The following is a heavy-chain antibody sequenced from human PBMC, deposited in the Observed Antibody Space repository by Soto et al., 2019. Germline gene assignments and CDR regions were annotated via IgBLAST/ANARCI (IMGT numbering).Heavy chain of an antibody. J-gene: IGHJ6*02. CDR2: IIPIFGTS. Sequence: ASVKVSCKASGGTFSSYAIRRVRQAPGQGLEWMGGIIPIFGTSNYAQKFQGLVTITADESTSTAYMELSSLRSKDTAVYYCARDPSLFGEGAVFGMDVWGQGTTVTVSS. CDR3: ARDPSLFGEGAVFGMDV. CDR1: GGTFSSYA. D-gene: IGHD3-10*01. V-gene: IGHV1-69*13.